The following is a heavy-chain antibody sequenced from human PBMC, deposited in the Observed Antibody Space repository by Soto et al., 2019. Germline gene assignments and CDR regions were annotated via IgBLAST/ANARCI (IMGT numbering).Heavy chain of an antibody. CDR2: ILVDGRT. V-gene: IGHV3-23*01. CDR1: GFICSSYD. CDR3: AKATATGGGAFDI. D-gene: IGHD2-8*02. J-gene: IGHJ3*02. Sequence: CAASGFICSSYDMSWVRQAPGKGLEWVSTILVDGRTFYVDSVKGRFTISRDTSQNTVYLQMNSLTAGDTALYYCAKATATGGGAFDICGQGTMVTVSS.